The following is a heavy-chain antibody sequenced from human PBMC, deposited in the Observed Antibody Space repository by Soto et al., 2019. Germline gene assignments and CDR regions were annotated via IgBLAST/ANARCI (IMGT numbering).Heavy chain of an antibody. V-gene: IGHV1-3*01. CDR3: AKDGKGGEAPGMVS. D-gene: IGHD1-1*01. CDR2: INAGNGDI. Sequence: GASVKVSCKASGYTLSNYAMHWVRQAPGQRLEWMGWINAGNGDIKYSQKFQGRVSITRDTSANTAYMELSSLRFEDTAVYYCAKDGKGGEAPGMVSWGQGTPVTVSS. J-gene: IGHJ5*02. CDR1: GYTLSNYA.